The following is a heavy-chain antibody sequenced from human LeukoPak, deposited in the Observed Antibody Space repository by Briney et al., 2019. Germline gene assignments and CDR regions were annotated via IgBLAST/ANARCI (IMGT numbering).Heavy chain of an antibody. J-gene: IGHJ4*02. CDR1: GFTFCSYA. V-gene: IGHV3-23*01. CDR2: ISGNGVTT. Sequence: PGGSLRLSXAASGFTFCSYAMSWVRQAPGKGLEWVPAISGNGVTTYYADSVKGRFTISRDNSKNTVYLQMNSLRAEDTAVYYCAKGYCSSTSCYTDYWGQGTLVTVSS. D-gene: IGHD2-2*02. CDR3: AKGYCSSTSCYTDY.